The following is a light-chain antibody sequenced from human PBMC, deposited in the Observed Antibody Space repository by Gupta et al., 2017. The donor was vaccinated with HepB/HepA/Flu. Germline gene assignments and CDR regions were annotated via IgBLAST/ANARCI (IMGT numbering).Light chain of an antibody. CDR2: LGS. J-gene: IGKJ2*01. CDR3: MQARQTPRT. Sequence: EMVMTQSPLSLPVTPGEPASISCRSSQSLLYSNGYNYLDWYLQKPGQSPQLLIYLGSNRASGVPDRFSGSGSGTDFTLNISRVEAEDVGVYYCMQARQTPRTFGQGTKLEIK. CDR1: QSLLYSNGYNY. V-gene: IGKV2-28*01.